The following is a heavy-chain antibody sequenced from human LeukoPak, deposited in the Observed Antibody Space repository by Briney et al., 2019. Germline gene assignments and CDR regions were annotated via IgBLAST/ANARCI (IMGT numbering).Heavy chain of an antibody. J-gene: IGHJ4*02. V-gene: IGHV1-18*01. D-gene: IGHD4-23*01. CDR1: GYTFTIYG. CDR2: ISAYNGNT. CDR3: ARGSDYGGNPDY. Sequence: ASVKVSSKASGYTFTIYGISWVRQAPGQGLEWMGWISAYNGNTNYAQKLQGRVTMTTDTSTSTAYMELRSLRSDDTAVYYCARGSDYGGNPDYWGQGTLVTVSS.